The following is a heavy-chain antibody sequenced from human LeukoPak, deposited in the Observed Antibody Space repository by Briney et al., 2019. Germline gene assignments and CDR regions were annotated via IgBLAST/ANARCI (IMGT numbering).Heavy chain of an antibody. CDR1: GDSFSSYY. CDR3: ARPTYYYDSSGYYY. V-gene: IGHV4-59*08. CDR2: IVYSGTT. Sequence: SETLSLTCTFSGDSFSSYYWTWIRQPPGMALEWIGHIVYSGTTNYNPSLKSRVTISVDTSKNQFSLKLSSVTAADTAVYYCARPTYYYDSSGYYYWGQGTLVTVSS. D-gene: IGHD3-22*01. J-gene: IGHJ4*02.